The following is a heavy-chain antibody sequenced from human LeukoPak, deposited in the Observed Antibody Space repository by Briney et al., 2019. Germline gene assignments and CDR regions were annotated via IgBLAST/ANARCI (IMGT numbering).Heavy chain of an antibody. CDR3: ARGPRGYSYGVFDY. Sequence: GGSLRLSCAASGFTFSSYGINWVRQAPGKGLEWVSSISSSSSYIYYADSVKGRFTISRDNAKNSLYLQMNSLRAEDTAVYYCARGPRGYSYGVFDYWGQGTLVTVSS. CDR1: GFTFSSYG. D-gene: IGHD5-18*01. V-gene: IGHV3-21*01. J-gene: IGHJ4*02. CDR2: ISSSSSYI.